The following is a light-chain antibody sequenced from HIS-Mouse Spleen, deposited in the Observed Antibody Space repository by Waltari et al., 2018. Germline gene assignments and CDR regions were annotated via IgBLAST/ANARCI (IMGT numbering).Light chain of an antibody. CDR3: CSYTSSSTLV. V-gene: IGLV2-14*02. CDR2: EGS. CDR1: SSDVGSYNL. J-gene: IGLJ2*01. Sequence: QSALTQPASVSGSPGQSITISCTGPSSDVGSYNLVSWYQQLPGKAPKLINYEGSKRPSGVSIRFSGSKSGKTASLTISGLQAEDEANYYCCSYTSSSTLVFGGGTKLTVL.